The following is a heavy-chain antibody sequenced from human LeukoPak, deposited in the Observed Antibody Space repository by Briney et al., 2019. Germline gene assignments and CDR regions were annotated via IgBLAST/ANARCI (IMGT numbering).Heavy chain of an antibody. Sequence: GGSLRLSCAASGFTFSSYSMNWVRQAPGKGLEGVSYISSSSSTIYYADSVKGGFTISTDNANNSLYLQMNSLSAEDTAVYYCARDSWNYATFDYWGQGTLVTVSS. V-gene: IGHV3-48*04. J-gene: IGHJ4*02. CDR3: ARDSWNYATFDY. CDR1: GFTFSSYS. D-gene: IGHD1-7*01. CDR2: ISSSSSTI.